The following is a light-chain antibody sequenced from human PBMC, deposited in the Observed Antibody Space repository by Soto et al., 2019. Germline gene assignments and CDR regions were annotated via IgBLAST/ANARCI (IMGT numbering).Light chain of an antibody. J-gene: IGKJ1*01. CDR2: WAS. CDR1: QNVLYSSNNKNY. CDR3: QQCYSTPQT. Sequence: DIVMTQSPDSLAVSLGERATINCKSSQNVLYSSNNKNYLSWYQQKPGQPPKLLIYWASTRESGVPDRFSGSGSGTDFTLTISSLQAEDVAVYYCQQCYSTPQTFGQGTKVEIK. V-gene: IGKV4-1*01.